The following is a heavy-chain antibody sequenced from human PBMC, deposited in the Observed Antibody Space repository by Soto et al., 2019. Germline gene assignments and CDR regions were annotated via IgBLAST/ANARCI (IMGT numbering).Heavy chain of an antibody. CDR2: ISSNGGST. CDR1: GFTFSSYG. CDR3: VKEGIAVARIIY. D-gene: IGHD6-19*01. V-gene: IGHV3-64D*06. J-gene: IGHJ4*02. Sequence: PGGSLRVSCSASGFTFSSYGMHWVRQSPGKGLEYVSAISSNGGSTYYADSVKGRFTISRDNSKNTLYLQMSSLRAEDTAVYYCVKEGIAVARIIYWGQGTLVTVSS.